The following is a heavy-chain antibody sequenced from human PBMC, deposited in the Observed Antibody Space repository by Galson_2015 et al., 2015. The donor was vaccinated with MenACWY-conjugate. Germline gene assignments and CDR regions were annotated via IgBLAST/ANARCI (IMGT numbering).Heavy chain of an antibody. CDR3: AKRDGSWPDTFDF. Sequence: QSGAEVTKPGESLQISCTASGYNFITYWIGWVRQAPGKGLEWMGIIYPGDSDTTYSPSFQGQVTISVDKSINTAYLQWSSLKASDTAMYYCAKRDGSWPDTFDFWGQGTMVTVSS. CDR2: IYPGDSDT. J-gene: IGHJ3*01. V-gene: IGHV5-51*01. D-gene: IGHD6-13*01. CDR1: GYNFITYW.